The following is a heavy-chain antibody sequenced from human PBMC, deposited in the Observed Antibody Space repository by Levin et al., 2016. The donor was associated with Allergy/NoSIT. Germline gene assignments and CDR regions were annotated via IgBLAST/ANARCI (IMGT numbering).Heavy chain of an antibody. Sequence: SETLSLTCTVSGASINSDDYFWNWIRQPAGKGLEWFGRIYSSGYTDYSPSLKSRVAMSVDTSKKYFSLELTSVTAADTAVYYCARGRAGAQDVLDFWGQGTLVTVSS. V-gene: IGHV4-61*02. CDR3: ARGRAGAQDVLDF. D-gene: IGHD4/OR15-4a*01. CDR1: GASINSDDYF. J-gene: IGHJ4*02. CDR2: IYSSGYT.